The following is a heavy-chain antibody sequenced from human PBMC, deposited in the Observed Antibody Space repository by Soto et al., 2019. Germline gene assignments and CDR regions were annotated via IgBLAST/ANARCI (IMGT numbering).Heavy chain of an antibody. CDR2: IYYSGST. D-gene: IGHD2-15*01. J-gene: IGHJ4*02. Sequence: ETLSLTCTVSGGSISSSSYYWGWIRQPPGKGLEWIGSIYYSGSTYYNPSLKSRVTISVDTSKNQFSLKLSSVTAADTAVYYCARGRRVVVVAATAPGYFDYWGQGTLVTVSS. CDR1: GGSISSSSYY. CDR3: ARGRRVVVVAATAPGYFDY. V-gene: IGHV4-39*01.